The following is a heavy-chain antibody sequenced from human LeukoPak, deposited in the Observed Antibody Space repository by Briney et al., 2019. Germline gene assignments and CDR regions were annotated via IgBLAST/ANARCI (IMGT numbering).Heavy chain of an antibody. CDR1: GFTFSSYA. V-gene: IGHV3-30*04. CDR2: ILYDGSNK. J-gene: IGHJ4*02. D-gene: IGHD6-13*01. Sequence: PGGSLRLSCAASGFTFSSYAMHWVRQAPGKGLEWVAVILYDGSNKYYADSVKGRFTISRDNSKNTLYLQMNSLRAEDTAVYYCARDGGIAAATYLFDYWGQGTLVTVSS. CDR3: ARDGGIAAATYLFDY.